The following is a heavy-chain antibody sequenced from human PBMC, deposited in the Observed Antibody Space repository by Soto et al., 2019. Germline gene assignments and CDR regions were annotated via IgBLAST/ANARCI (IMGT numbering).Heavy chain of an antibody. Sequence: QVQLVQSGAEVKKPGSSVKVSCKASGGTFSSYAISWVRQAPGQGLEWMGGIIPIFGTADYAQKFRGRVTITADESTSTAFMDLSSLRSEDTAVYYCARHDDSHSCYFGMDVWGQGTTVTVSS. D-gene: IGHD4-17*01. CDR2: IIPIFGTA. V-gene: IGHV1-69*12. CDR3: ARHDDSHSCYFGMDV. CDR1: GGTFSSYA. J-gene: IGHJ6*02.